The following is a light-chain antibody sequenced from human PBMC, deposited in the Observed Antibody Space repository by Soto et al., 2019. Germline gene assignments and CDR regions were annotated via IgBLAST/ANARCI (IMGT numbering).Light chain of an antibody. CDR2: NND. V-gene: IGLV1-44*01. CDR1: SSNIGGNT. Sequence: QSVLTQSPSASGTPGQRVTISCSGSSSNIGGNTVTWYHHLPGTAPKVLIYNNDQRPSGVPDRVSGSKSGTSASLTISGLQSEDEADYYCAAWDDSLNGPMFGGGTKVTVL. CDR3: AAWDDSLNGPM. J-gene: IGLJ3*02.